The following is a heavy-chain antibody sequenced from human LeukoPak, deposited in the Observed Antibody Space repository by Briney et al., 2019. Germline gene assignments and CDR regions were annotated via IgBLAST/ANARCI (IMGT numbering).Heavy chain of an antibody. V-gene: IGHV3-64*01. Sequence: GGSLRLSCAASGFTFSSYAMHWVRQAPGKGLEYVSAISSNGGSTYYANSVKGRFTISRDNSKNTLYLQMGSLRAEDMAVYFCARGSDYGDYVVDYWGQGTLVTVSS. CDR3: ARGSDYGDYVVDY. D-gene: IGHD4-17*01. CDR1: GFTFSSYA. CDR2: ISSNGGST. J-gene: IGHJ4*02.